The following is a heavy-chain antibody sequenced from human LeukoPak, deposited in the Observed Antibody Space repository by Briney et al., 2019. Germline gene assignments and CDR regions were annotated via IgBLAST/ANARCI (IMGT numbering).Heavy chain of an antibody. Sequence: GGSLRLSCAASGFTFSVYAMTWVRQAQGKGLEWVSVITVGGTTYYLDSVKGRFTISRDNSKNTLYLQMNSLRSEDTAVYYCAKHRGDAYNALDYWGQGTLVTVSS. CDR3: AKHRGDAYNALDY. J-gene: IGHJ4*02. CDR1: GFTFSVYA. CDR2: ITVGGTT. D-gene: IGHD5-24*01. V-gene: IGHV3-23*01.